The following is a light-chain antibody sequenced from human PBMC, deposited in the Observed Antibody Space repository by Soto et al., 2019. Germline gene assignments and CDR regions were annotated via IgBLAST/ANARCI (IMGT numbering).Light chain of an antibody. CDR2: EVS. CDR1: SSDVGSYNF. J-gene: IGLJ1*01. V-gene: IGLV2-23*02. CDR3: CSYAGSYTYV. Sequence: QSSLTQPSSVSGSPGQSITISCTGTSSDVGSYNFVSWYQQHPGKAPKLMIYEVSKRPSGVSNGFSGSKSGNTASLTISGLQAEDEADYYCCSYAGSYTYVFGTGTKVNRP.